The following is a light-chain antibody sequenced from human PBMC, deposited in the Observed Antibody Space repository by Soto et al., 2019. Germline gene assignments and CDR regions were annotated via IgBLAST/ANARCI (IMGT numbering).Light chain of an antibody. CDR1: QSVSSH. V-gene: IGKV3-15*01. CDR3: QQYNNWPLT. CDR2: GAS. Sequence: EIVMTQSPATLYVSPGERATLSCRASQSVSSHLAWCQQKPGQAPRLLIYGASTRATGVPARFSASGSGTEFTVTISSLESEDSAGYYCQQYNNWPLTFGGGTKVEIK. J-gene: IGKJ4*01.